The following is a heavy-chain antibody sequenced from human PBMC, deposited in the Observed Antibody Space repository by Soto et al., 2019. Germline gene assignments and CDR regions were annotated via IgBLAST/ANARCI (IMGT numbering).Heavy chain of an antibody. V-gene: IGHV4-59*08. D-gene: IGHD2-15*01. CDR1: GGSISSYY. J-gene: IGHJ4*02. CDR2: IYYSGST. Sequence: SETLSLTCTVSGGSISSYYLSWIRQPPGKGLEWIGYIYYSGSTNYNPSLKSRVTISVDTSKNQFSLKLSSVTAADTAVYYCARHEKDLGYCSGGSCYIYYFDYWGQGTLVTVSS. CDR3: ARHEKDLGYCSGGSCYIYYFDY.